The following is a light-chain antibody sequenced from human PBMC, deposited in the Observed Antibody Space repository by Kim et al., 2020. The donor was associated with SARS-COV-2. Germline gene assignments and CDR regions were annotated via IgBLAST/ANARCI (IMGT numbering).Light chain of an antibody. Sequence: DIQMTQSPSSLSASVGDRVTITCRASQSFSTYLNWYQQKPGKAPNLLIFAASSLQSGVPSRFSGSGSGTDFTLTISSLQPEDFATYYCQQSYGTPRTFGQGTKVDIK. CDR2: AAS. CDR1: QSFSTY. J-gene: IGKJ1*01. V-gene: IGKV1-39*01. CDR3: QQSYGTPRT.